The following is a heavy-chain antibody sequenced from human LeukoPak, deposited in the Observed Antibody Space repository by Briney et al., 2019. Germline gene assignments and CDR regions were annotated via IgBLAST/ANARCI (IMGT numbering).Heavy chain of an antibody. J-gene: IGHJ4*02. Sequence: GGSLRLSCAASGFTFSSYAMSWVRQAPGKGLEWVSAISGSGGSTYYADSVKGRFTISRDNSKNTLYLQMNSLRAEDTAVYYCAKDSVGATGGLGDYFDYWGQGTLVTVSS. V-gene: IGHV3-23*01. CDR3: AKDSVGATGGLGDYFDY. D-gene: IGHD1-26*01. CDR2: ISGSGGST. CDR1: GFTFSSYA.